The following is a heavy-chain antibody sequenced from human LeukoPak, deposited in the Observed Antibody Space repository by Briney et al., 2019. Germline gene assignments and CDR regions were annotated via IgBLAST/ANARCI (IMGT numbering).Heavy chain of an antibody. J-gene: IGHJ6*02. CDR1: GFTFSDYY. Sequence: GGSLRLSCAASGFTFSDYYMSWIRQAPGKGLEWVSYISSSGSTIYYADSVKGRFTISRDNAKNSLYLQMNSLRAEDTAVYYCAKALSVITMVRGPTLGYYYYGMDVWGQGTTVTVSS. CDR2: ISSSGSTI. D-gene: IGHD3-10*01. V-gene: IGHV3-11*01. CDR3: AKALSVITMVRGPTLGYYYYGMDV.